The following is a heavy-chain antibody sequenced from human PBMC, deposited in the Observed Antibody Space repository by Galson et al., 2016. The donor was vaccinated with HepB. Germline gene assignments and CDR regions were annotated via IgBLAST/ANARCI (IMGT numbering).Heavy chain of an antibody. Sequence: QSGAEVKKPGQSLKISCKGFGYSFTNYWIGWVRQMPGKGLEWMGIIYPGDSDTTYSPPFQGQVTISADKSISTAYLQWSSLKASDTAMYYCARSNDTYYYDSRGYYKHAMDVWGQGTTVTVSS. J-gene: IGHJ6*02. CDR2: IYPGDSDT. CDR1: GYSFTNYW. CDR3: ARSNDTYYYDSRGYYKHAMDV. V-gene: IGHV5-51*01. D-gene: IGHD3-22*01.